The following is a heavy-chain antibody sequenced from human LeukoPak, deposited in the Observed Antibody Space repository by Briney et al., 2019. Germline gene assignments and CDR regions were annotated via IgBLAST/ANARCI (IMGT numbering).Heavy chain of an antibody. CDR3: ARTYYDFWSGLNWFDP. D-gene: IGHD3-3*01. V-gene: IGHV6-1*01. J-gene: IGHJ5*02. Sequence: SQTLSLTCAISGDSVSSNSAAWNWIRQSPSRGLEWLGRTYYRSKWYNDYAVSVKSRITINPDTSKNQFSLQLNSVTPEDTAVYYCARTYYDFWSGLNWFDPWGQGTLVTVSS. CDR1: GDSVSSNSAA. CDR2: TYYRSKWYN.